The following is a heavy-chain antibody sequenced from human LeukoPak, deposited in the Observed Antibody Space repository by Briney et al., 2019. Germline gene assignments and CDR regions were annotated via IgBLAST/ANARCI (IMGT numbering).Heavy chain of an antibody. V-gene: IGHV4-61*02. J-gene: IGHJ4*02. D-gene: IGHD3-22*01. CDR3: ARVPHSVEGSMKAVFIHYFDY. Sequence: SQTLSLTCIVSGGSTSTGDYYCSWIRQPAGKGLEWIGRIYTSGSTNYNPSLKSRITMSVDTSQNQFSLKLSSVTATDTAVYYCARVPHSVEGSMKAVFIHYFDYWGQGSLVTVSS. CDR1: GGSTSTGDYY. CDR2: IYTSGST.